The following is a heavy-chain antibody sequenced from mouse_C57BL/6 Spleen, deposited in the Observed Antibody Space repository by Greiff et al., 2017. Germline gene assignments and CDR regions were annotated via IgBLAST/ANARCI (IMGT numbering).Heavy chain of an antibody. D-gene: IGHD1-1*01. CDR3: ARSYYGSFFAY. CDR1: GYTFTSYW. Sequence: VQLKQPGAELVMPGASVKLSCKASGYTFTSYWMHWVKQRPGQGLEWIGEIDPYDSYTNYNQKFKGKSTLTVDKSSSTAYMQLSSLTSEDSAVYYCARSYYGSFFAYWGQGTLVTVSA. V-gene: IGHV1-69*01. J-gene: IGHJ3*01. CDR2: IDPYDSYT.